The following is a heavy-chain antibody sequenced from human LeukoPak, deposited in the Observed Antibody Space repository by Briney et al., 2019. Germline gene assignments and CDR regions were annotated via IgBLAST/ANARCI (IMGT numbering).Heavy chain of an antibody. D-gene: IGHD3-22*01. CDR1: GFTFSNHA. Sequence: LTGGSLRLSCAASGFTFSNHAMSWVRQAPGKGLEWVSAIIGSGVSTYYADSVRGRFTISRDSSKNTVYLQMNSLRAEDTAVYYCAKRYYSDSSGYLGSLNYWGQGTLVTVSS. V-gene: IGHV3-23*01. CDR2: IIGSGVST. J-gene: IGHJ4*02. CDR3: AKRYYSDSSGYLGSLNY.